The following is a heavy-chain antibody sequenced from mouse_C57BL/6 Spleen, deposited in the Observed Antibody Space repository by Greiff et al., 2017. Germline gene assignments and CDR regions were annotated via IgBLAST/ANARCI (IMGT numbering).Heavy chain of an antibody. J-gene: IGHJ2*01. CDR1: GFTFSSYA. CDR3: ARAGYDYDGYFDY. D-gene: IGHD2-4*01. Sequence: EVQLVESGGGLVKPGGSLKLSCAASGFTFSSYAMSWVRQTPEKRLEWVATISDGGSYTYYPDNVKGRFTISRDNAKNNLYMQMSHLKSEDTAMYYCARAGYDYDGYFDYWGQGTTLTVSS. CDR2: ISDGGSYT. V-gene: IGHV5-4*01.